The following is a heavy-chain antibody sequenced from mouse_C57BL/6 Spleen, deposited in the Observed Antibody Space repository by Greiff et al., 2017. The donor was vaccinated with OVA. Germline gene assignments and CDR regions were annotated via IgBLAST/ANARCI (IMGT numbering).Heavy chain of an antibody. CDR1: GFNIKDDY. J-gene: IGHJ3*01. V-gene: IGHV14-4*01. CDR3: TTEAGFAY. Sequence: VQLQQSGAELVRPGASVKLSCTASGFNIKDDYMHWVKQRPEQGLEWIGWIDPENGDTEYASKFQGKATITADTSSNTAYQQLSSLTSEDTAVYYCTTEAGFAYWGQGTLVTVSA. CDR2: IDPENGDT.